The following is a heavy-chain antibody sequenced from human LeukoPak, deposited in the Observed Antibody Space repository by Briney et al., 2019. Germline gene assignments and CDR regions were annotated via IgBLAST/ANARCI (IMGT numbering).Heavy chain of an antibody. CDR1: GFTFSTYW. D-gene: IGHD2-15*01. Sequence: GGSLRLSCAASGFTFSTYWMTWVRQAPGKGLEWVANIKEDGSTKYYVDSVKGRFTISRDNAKNSLYLQMNSLRAEDTAVYYCARHEYCSGGICFYNMDVWGKGTTVTVSS. CDR3: ARHEYCSGGICFYNMDV. CDR2: IKEDGSTK. V-gene: IGHV3-7*03. J-gene: IGHJ6*04.